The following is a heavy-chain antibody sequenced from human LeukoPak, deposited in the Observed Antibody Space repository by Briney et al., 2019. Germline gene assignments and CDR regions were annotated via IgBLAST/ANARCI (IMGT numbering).Heavy chain of an antibody. CDR2: ISPSGDST. CDR1: GFTFNNYA. Sequence: QTGGSLRLSCAASGFTFNNYAMNWVRQAPGKGLEWVSHISPSGDSTYYADSVKGRFTISRDNSKNTLYLQMNSLRAEDTAVYYCARGYEWGYWGQGTLVTVSS. J-gene: IGHJ4*02. CDR3: ARGYEWGY. V-gene: IGHV3-23*01. D-gene: IGHD1-14*01.